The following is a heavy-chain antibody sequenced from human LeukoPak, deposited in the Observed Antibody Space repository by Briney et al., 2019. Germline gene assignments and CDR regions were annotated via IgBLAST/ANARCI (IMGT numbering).Heavy chain of an antibody. J-gene: IGHJ4*02. CDR2: INTQGTYT. Sequence: GGSLRLSCAVSRIIFSSYWMHWVRQDPGRGLLWVSRINTQGTYTNYADSVKGRFTISRDNAKNTLYLQMSCLRADDTAVYYCVIDLGDYNDFWGQGTLVSVSS. CDR1: RIIFSSYW. V-gene: IGHV3-74*01. D-gene: IGHD2-15*01. CDR3: VIDLGDYNDF.